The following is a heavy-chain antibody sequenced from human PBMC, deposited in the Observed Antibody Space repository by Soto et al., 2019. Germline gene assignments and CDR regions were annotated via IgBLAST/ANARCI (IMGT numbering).Heavy chain of an antibody. D-gene: IGHD2-2*01. CDR2: ISYDGTNK. CDR3: AKDPCTSCYYYYYGMDV. CDR1: GFTFSSYG. Sequence: QVQLVESGGGVVQPGRSLRLSCAASGFTFSSYGMHWVRQAPGKGLEWVAVISYDGTNKYYADSVKGRFTISRDNSKNTLYLQMNILTAEDTAVYYCAKDPCTSCYYYYYGMDVWGQGPTVTVSS. V-gene: IGHV3-30*18. J-gene: IGHJ6*02.